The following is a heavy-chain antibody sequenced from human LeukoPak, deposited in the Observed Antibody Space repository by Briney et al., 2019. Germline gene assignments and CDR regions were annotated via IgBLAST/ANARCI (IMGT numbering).Heavy chain of an antibody. CDR1: GYSMSSGYY. Sequence: PSETLSLTCTVSGYSMSSGYYWGWIRQPPGKGLEWIGSIFHSGKTYYNPSLKSRVTISVDASKNQFSLKVNSVTAADTAVYYCARQEYYGSGRVVLHTFDFWGQGTLVTVSS. CDR3: ARQEYYGSGRVVLHTFDF. D-gene: IGHD3-10*01. V-gene: IGHV4-38-2*02. J-gene: IGHJ3*01. CDR2: IFHSGKT.